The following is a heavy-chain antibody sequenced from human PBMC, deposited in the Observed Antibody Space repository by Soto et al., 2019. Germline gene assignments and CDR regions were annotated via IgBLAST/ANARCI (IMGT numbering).Heavy chain of an antibody. CDR3: ASRPQGYSSSWYFTPFDY. V-gene: IGHV1-69*13. D-gene: IGHD6-13*01. CDR1: GGTFSSYA. Sequence: SVKVSCKASGGTFSSYAISWVRQAPGQGLEWMGGIIPIFGTANYAQKFQGRVTITADESTSTAYMELSSLRSEDTAVYYCASRPQGYSSSWYFTPFDYWGQGTLVTVSS. CDR2: IIPIFGTA. J-gene: IGHJ4*02.